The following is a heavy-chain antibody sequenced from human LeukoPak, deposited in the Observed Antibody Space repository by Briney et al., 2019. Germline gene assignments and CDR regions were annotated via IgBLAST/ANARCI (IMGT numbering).Heavy chain of an antibody. CDR3: ARLPVFGVTQLADY. CDR1: GYSITSGYY. CDR2: IYHSGST. J-gene: IGHJ4*02. V-gene: IGHV4-38-2*01. Sequence: SETLSLTCAVSGYSITSGYYWGWIRQPPGKGLEWIGSIYHSGSTYYNSSLRSRVTISVDTSKNQFSLKLSSVTAADTAVYYCARLPVFGVTQLADYWGQGTLVTVSS. D-gene: IGHD3-3*01.